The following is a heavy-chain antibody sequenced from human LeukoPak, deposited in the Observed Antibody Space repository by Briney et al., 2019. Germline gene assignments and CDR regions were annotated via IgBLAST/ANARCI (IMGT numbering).Heavy chain of an antibody. D-gene: IGHD3-10*01. Sequence: PGGSLRLSCAVSGLTFRSFWMSWVRQAPGKGLEWVANINQDGSEKYYVDSVKGRFTISRDNAKNSLYLQMNSLRAEDTAVYYCARTRGPTPPHKGYFDYWGQGTLVTVSS. CDR2: INQDGSEK. CDR1: GLTFRSFW. CDR3: ARTRGPTPPHKGYFDY. V-gene: IGHV3-7*01. J-gene: IGHJ4*02.